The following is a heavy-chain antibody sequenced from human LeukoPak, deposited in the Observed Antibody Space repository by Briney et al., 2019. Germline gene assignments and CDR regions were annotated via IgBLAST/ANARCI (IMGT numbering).Heavy chain of an antibody. CDR3: ASPFGVDY. J-gene: IGHJ4*02. V-gene: IGHV3-30*04. CDR1: GFTFSSYA. D-gene: IGHD3-10*01. Sequence: GGSLRLSCAASGFTFSSYAMHWVRQAPGKGLEWVAVISYDGSNKYYADSVKGRFTISRDNSKNTLYLQINSLRAEDTAVYYCASPFGVDYWGQGTLVTVSS. CDR2: ISYDGSNK.